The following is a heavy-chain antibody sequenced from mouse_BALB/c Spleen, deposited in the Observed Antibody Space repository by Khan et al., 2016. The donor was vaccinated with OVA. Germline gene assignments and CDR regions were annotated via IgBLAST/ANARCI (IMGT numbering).Heavy chain of an antibody. CDR1: GYAFTNNG. D-gene: IGHD2-14*01. J-gene: IGHJ4*01. CDR2: INTYTGEP. Sequence: QIQLVQSGPELKKPGETVKISCKASGYAFTNNGMNWARQAPGKGLKWMGWINTYTGEPTYAADFKGRFAFSLETSASTAYLQINNLKNEDTATYFCARVGYSGTMDYWGQGTSVIDSS. CDR3: ARVGYSGTMDY. V-gene: IGHV9-3-1*01.